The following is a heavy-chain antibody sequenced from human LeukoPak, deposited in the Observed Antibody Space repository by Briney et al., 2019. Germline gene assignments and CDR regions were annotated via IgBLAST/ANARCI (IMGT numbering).Heavy chain of an antibody. Sequence: SETLSLTCTVSGGSISSYYWSWIRQPPGKGLEWIGYIYYSGSTNYNPSLKSRVTISVDTSKNRFSLKLSSVTAADTAVYYCARASTRGDWFDPWGQGTLVTVSS. CDR1: GGSISSYY. CDR2: IYYSGST. J-gene: IGHJ5*02. V-gene: IGHV4-59*01. D-gene: IGHD2-2*01. CDR3: ARASTRGDWFDP.